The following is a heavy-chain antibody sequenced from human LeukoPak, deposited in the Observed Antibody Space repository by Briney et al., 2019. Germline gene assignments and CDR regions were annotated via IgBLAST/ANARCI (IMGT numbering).Heavy chain of an antibody. V-gene: IGHV4-59*01. Sequence: SETLSLTCTVSGGSISSYYWSWIRQPPGKGLEWIGYIYYSGSTNYNPSLKSRVTISVDTSKNQFSLKLSSVTAADTAVYYCARGHDYYDSSGLADYWGQGTLVTVSS. J-gene: IGHJ4*02. D-gene: IGHD3-22*01. CDR2: IYYSGST. CDR1: GGSISSYY. CDR3: ARGHDYYDSSGLADY.